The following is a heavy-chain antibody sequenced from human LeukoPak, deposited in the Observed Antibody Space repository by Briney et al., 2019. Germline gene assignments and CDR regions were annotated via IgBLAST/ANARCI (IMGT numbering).Heavy chain of an antibody. Sequence: GASVKVSCKASGYTFTSYGISWVRQAPGQGLEWMGWISAYNGNTNYAQKLQGRVTMTTDTSTSTAYMELRSLRSDDTAVYYCARGAYYDSSGSYYYGMDVWGQGTTVTVSS. CDR3: ARGAYYDSSGSYYYGMDV. V-gene: IGHV1-18*01. CDR1: GYTFTSYG. CDR2: ISAYNGNT. J-gene: IGHJ6*02. D-gene: IGHD3-22*01.